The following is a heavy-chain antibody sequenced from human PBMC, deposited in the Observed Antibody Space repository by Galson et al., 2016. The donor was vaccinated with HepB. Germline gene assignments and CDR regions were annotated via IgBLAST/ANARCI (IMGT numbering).Heavy chain of an antibody. CDR1: GYMFTIFG. CDR2: ISSPSNGNT. CDR3: ARAGATVTSHFDY. D-gene: IGHD4-17*01. V-gene: IGHV1-18*01. J-gene: IGHJ4*02. Sequence: QSGAEVKKPGASVKVSCKASGYMFTIFGITWVRQAPGQGLEWMGWISSPSNGNTNYAQKFQGRITITTDSSTSTAAMELRSLRSDGTAVYYCARAGATVTSHFDYWGQGTQVTVSS.